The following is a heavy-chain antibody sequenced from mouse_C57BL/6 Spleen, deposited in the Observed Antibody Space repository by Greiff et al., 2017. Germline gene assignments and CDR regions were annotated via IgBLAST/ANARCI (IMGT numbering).Heavy chain of an antibody. CDR1: GYTFTSYW. Sequence: VQLQESGAELVMPGASVKLSCKASGYTFTSYWMHWVKQRPGQGLEWIGEIDPSDSYTNYNQKFKGKSTLTVDKSSSTAYMQLSSLTSEDSAVYYCARYTTGYFDYWGQGTTLTVSS. D-gene: IGHD1-1*01. V-gene: IGHV1-69*01. CDR2: IDPSDSYT. J-gene: IGHJ2*01. CDR3: ARYTTGYFDY.